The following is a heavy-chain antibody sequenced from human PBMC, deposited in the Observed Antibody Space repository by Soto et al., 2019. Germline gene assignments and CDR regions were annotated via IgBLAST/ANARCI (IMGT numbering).Heavy chain of an antibody. Sequence: SETLSLTCTVSGGSISSYYWSWIRQPPGKGLDWIGYIYYSGSTKYNPSLKSRVTISVDTSKNQFSLKLNSVTAADTAVYYCARQSCSSTSCYSWVSWFDPWGQGTLVTVS. J-gene: IGHJ5*02. V-gene: IGHV4-59*08. CDR3: ARQSCSSTSCYSWVSWFDP. CDR1: GGSISSYY. D-gene: IGHD2-2*01. CDR2: IYYSGST.